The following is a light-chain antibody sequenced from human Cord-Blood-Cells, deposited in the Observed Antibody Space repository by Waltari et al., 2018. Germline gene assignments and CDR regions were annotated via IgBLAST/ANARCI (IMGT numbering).Light chain of an antibody. Sequence: EIVMTQSPATLSVSPGERATLSCRASQSVSSNLAWYQQKPGQAPRLLIYGASTRATGIPARFSVSGSGTEFTLTISSRQSEDFAVYYCQQYNNWPYSFGQGTKLEIK. V-gene: IGKV3-15*01. CDR2: GAS. J-gene: IGKJ2*03. CDR3: QQYNNWPYS. CDR1: QSVSSN.